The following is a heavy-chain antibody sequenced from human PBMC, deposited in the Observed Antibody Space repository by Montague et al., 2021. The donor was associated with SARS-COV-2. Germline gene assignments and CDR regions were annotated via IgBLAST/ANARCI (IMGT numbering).Heavy chain of an antibody. D-gene: IGHD6-19*01. CDR1: GFTFDDYA. CDR2: ISWSSNSI. CDR3: AKGQKIKWLVLHSAPDWFDP. V-gene: IGHV3-9*01. Sequence: LSLTCAASGFTFDDYAMHWVRQAPGKALEWVSGISWSSNSIGYGXSVKGRFTISRDNAKNSLYLQMNSLRAEDTGLYHCAKGQKIKWLVLHSAPDWFDPWGQGTLVTVSS. J-gene: IGHJ5*02.